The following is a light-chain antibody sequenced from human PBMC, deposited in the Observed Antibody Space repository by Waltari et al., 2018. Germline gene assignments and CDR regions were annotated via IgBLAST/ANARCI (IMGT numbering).Light chain of an antibody. CDR3: QNHERLPAM. CDR1: QSIRRY. Sequence: IVLTQSQGTLSLSPGERATLSCRASQSIRRYVAWYQQKPGQAPRLLIYAASSRATGIPDRFSGSGSGTDFSLTISRLEPEDFAVYYCQNHERLPAMFGQGTKVEIK. V-gene: IGKV3-20*01. CDR2: AAS. J-gene: IGKJ1*01.